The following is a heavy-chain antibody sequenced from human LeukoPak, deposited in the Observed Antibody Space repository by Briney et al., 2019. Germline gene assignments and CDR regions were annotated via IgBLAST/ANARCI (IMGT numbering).Heavy chain of an antibody. J-gene: IGHJ5*02. CDR1: GGSFSGYS. Sequence: PSETLSLTCAVYGGSFSGYSWSWIRQPPGKGLEWIGEINHSGSTNYNPSLKSRVTISVDTSKNQFSLKLSSVTAADTAVYYCASSPRITMIVAWGQGTLVTVSS. D-gene: IGHD3-22*01. CDR2: INHSGST. V-gene: IGHV4-34*01. CDR3: ASSPRITMIVA.